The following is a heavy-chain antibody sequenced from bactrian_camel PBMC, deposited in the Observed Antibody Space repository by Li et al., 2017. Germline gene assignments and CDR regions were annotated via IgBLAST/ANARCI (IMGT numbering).Heavy chain of an antibody. V-gene: IGHV3S53*01. CDR3: AADRPLTAYGEIRCSESPAFDW. Sequence: VQLVESGGGSVQAGGSLRLSCTASGDTSSGLCMAWLRQSPGKEREGVAAIDTDGSTNYAESVQGRFTISQDNAENTLYLQMNDLKPEDTAMYHCAADRPLTAYGEIRCSESPAFDWWGQGTQVTVS. CDR1: GDTSSGLC. CDR2: IDTDGST. J-gene: IGHJ4*01. D-gene: IGHD6*01.